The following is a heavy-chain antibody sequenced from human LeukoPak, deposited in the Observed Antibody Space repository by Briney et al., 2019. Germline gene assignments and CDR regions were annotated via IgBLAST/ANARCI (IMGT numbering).Heavy chain of an antibody. CDR3: ARDPLSSSSFDY. J-gene: IGHJ4*02. Sequence: GGSLRLSCVVSGFTFSSYSMNWVRQAPGKGLEWVSYISSRSATIYYADSVKGRFTISRDNAKNSLYLQMNSLRAEDTAVYYCARDPLSSSSFDYWGQGTLVTVSS. CDR1: GFTFSSYS. CDR2: ISSRSATI. V-gene: IGHV3-48*01. D-gene: IGHD6-13*01.